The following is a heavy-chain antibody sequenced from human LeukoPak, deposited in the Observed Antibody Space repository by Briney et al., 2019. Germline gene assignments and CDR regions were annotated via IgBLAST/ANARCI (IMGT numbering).Heavy chain of an antibody. J-gene: IGHJ6*04. D-gene: IGHD3-10*01. CDR3: AKGTYYYGSASYCMDV. V-gene: IGHV3-23*01. Sequence: GGSLRLSCAASGFTFSNYAMSWVRQAPGRGPEWVSAISSSGDRTYYADSVKGRFTISRDNSKNTLYMQVNSLRAEDTAVYYCAKGTYYYGSASYCMDVWGKGTTVTVSS. CDR2: ISSSGDRT. CDR1: GFTFSNYA.